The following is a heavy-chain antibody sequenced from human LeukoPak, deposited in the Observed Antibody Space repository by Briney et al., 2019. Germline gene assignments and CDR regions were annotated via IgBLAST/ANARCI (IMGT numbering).Heavy chain of an antibody. Sequence: GRSLRLSCAASGFTFDDYAMHWVRQAPGKGLEWVSGISWNSGSIGYADSVKGRFTISRDNAKNSLYLQMNSLRAEDTALYYCGRGMDVWGQGTTVTVSS. J-gene: IGHJ6*02. CDR2: ISWNSGSI. CDR3: GRGMDV. V-gene: IGHV3-9*01. CDR1: GFTFDDYA.